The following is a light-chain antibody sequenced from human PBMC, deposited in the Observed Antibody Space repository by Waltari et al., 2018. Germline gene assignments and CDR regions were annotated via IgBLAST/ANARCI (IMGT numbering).Light chain of an antibody. J-gene: IGLJ2*01. CDR3: AAWDDSLNGHWV. CDR2: RND. V-gene: IGLV1-44*01. CDR1: SPNIGSNV. Sequence: QSVLTQPPSESGTPGQRVTISCSGSSPNIGSNVVNWYQQVPGTTPKPLIYRNDQRPSGLPDRISASKSGTSASLAISGLQSEDEAHYYCAAWDDSLNGHWVFGGGTKLTVL.